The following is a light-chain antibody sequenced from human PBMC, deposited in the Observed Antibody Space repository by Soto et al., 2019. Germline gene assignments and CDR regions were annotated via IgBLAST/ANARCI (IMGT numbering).Light chain of an antibody. Sequence: ETVLTQSPGTLSLSPGERATLSCRASQSVSYNYLAWYQQKPGQAPRLLIHDVSRRATGIPDRFSGSGSGTDVTLTISRLEPEDLAVYFCQQFSSSPQTFGQGNKVEIK. CDR3: QQFSSSPQT. J-gene: IGKJ1*01. CDR1: QSVSYNY. V-gene: IGKV3-20*01. CDR2: DVS.